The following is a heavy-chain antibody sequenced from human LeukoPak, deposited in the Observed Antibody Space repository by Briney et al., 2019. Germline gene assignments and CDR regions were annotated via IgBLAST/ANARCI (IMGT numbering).Heavy chain of an antibody. J-gene: IGHJ4*02. CDR1: GFTFSSYA. D-gene: IGHD3-3*01. CDR3: ARGPIFGVVPVDY. CDR2: VSPSVGSP. Sequence: GGSLRLSCAASGFTFSSYAMSWVRQAPGKGLEWVSTVSPSVGSPYYADSVKGRFSISRDNSRNTLYLQMNSLRAEDTAVYYCARGPIFGVVPVDYWGQGTLVTVSS. V-gene: IGHV3-23*01.